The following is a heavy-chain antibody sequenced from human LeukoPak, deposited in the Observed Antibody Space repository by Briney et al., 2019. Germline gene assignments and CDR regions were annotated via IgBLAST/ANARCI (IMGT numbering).Heavy chain of an antibody. CDR2: INPNSGGT. D-gene: IGHD6-19*01. J-gene: IGHJ5*02. CDR3: ARHRPGIAVAGTSRWFDP. V-gene: IGHV1-2*02. CDR1: GYTFTGYY. Sequence: ASVTVSCKASGYTFTGYYMHWVRQAPGQGLEWMGWINPNSGGTNYAQKFQGRATMTRDTSISTAYMELSRLRSDDTAVYYCARHRPGIAVAGTSRWFDPWGQGTLVTVSS.